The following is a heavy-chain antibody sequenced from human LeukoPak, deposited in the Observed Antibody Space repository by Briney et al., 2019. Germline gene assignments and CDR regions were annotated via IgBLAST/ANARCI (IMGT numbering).Heavy chain of an antibody. Sequence: GRSLRLSCAASGFTFDDYAMHWVRQAPGKGLEWVSGISWNSGSIGYADSVKGRFTISRDNAKNSLYLQMNSLRAEDTAVYYCARAWTTVTTSTPADYWGQGTLVTVSS. CDR1: GFTFDDYA. CDR3: ARAWTTVTTSTPADY. D-gene: IGHD4-17*01. V-gene: IGHV3-9*01. CDR2: ISWNSGSI. J-gene: IGHJ4*02.